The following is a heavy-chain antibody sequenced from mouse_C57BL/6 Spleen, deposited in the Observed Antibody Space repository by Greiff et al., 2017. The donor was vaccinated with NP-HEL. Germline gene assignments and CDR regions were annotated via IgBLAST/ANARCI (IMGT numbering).Heavy chain of an antibody. CDR3: ARSVGEAMDY. CDR1: GYTFTSYW. J-gene: IGHJ4*01. CDR2: IDPSDSET. V-gene: IGHV1-52*01. D-gene: IGHD1-1*01. Sequence: QVQLQQPGAELVRPGSSVKLSCKASGYTFTSYWMHWVKQRPIQGLEWIGNIDPSDSETHYNQKFKDKATLTVDKSSSTAYMQLSSLTSEDSAVYYCARSVGEAMDYWGQGTSVTVSS.